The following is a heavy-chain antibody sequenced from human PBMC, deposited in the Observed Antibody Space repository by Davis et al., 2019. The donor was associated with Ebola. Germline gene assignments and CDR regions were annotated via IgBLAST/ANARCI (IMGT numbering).Heavy chain of an antibody. CDR2: IIPIFGTA. Sequence: AASVKVSCKASGGTFSSYAISWVRQAPGQGLEWMGGIIPIFGTANYAQKLQGRVTMTTDTSTSTAYMELRSLRSDDTAVYYCARTGDYVYPPHYYYGMDVWGQGTTVTVSS. D-gene: IGHD4-17*01. CDR3: ARTGDYVYPPHYYYGMDV. V-gene: IGHV1-69*05. J-gene: IGHJ6*02. CDR1: GGTFSSYA.